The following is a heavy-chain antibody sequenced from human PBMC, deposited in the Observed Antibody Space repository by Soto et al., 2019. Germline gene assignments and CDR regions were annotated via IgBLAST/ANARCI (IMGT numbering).Heavy chain of an antibody. CDR1: GFTFDDYA. Sequence: EVQLVESGGGLVQPGRSLRLSCAASGFTFDDYAMHWVRQAPGKDLEWVSGISWNSGSIVYADSVKGRFTISRDNAKNSLYRQMKSLRPEDTALYYCAKASQANLGTGGFDYWGQRSPVTVS. J-gene: IGHJ4*02. CDR2: ISWNSGSI. CDR3: AKASQANLGTGGFDY. V-gene: IGHV3-9*01. D-gene: IGHD7-27*01.